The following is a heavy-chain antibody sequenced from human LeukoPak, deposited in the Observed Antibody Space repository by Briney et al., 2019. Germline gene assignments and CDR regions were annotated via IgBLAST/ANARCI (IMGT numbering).Heavy chain of an antibody. Sequence: PGGSLRLSCAASGFSFSSYAMHWVRQAPGKGLEYVSGITSRGTDTSYANPVKGRFTISRDNSKNTLYLQMGSLRVEDMAVYYCARGRGTTVTVSMDVWGQGTTVTVSS. D-gene: IGHD4-17*01. CDR3: ARGRGTTVTVSMDV. CDR1: GFSFSSYA. J-gene: IGHJ6*02. V-gene: IGHV3-64*01. CDR2: ITSRGTDT.